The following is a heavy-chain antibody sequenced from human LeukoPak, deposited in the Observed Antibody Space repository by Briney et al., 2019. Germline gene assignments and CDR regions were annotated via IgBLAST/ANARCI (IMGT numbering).Heavy chain of an antibody. V-gene: IGHV3-74*01. CDR2: INSDGSST. CDR1: GFTFSSYW. J-gene: IGHJ6*02. CDR3: VRDILTGYYGMDV. Sequence: GALRLSCAASGFTFSSYWMHWVRQAPGKGLVWVSRINSDGSSTSYADSVKGRFTISRDNAKNSLYLQMDSLRAEDTAVYYCVRDILTGYYGMDVWGQGTTVTVSS. D-gene: IGHD3-9*01.